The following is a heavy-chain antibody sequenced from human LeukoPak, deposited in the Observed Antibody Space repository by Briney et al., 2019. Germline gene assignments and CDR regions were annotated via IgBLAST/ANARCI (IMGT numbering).Heavy chain of an antibody. D-gene: IGHD3-22*01. J-gene: IGHJ4*02. Sequence: PSETLSLTCTVSGGSISSYYWSWIRQPPGKGLEWIGYIYYSGSTNYNPSLKSRVTISVDTSKNQFSLKLSSVTAADTAVYYCARDRPYYYDSSGQGPHFDYWGQGTLVTVSS. CDR2: IYYSGST. V-gene: IGHV4-59*01. CDR3: ARDRPYYYDSSGQGPHFDY. CDR1: GGSISSYY.